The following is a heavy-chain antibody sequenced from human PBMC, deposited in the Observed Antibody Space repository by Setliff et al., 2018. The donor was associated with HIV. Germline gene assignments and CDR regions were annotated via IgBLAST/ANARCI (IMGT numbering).Heavy chain of an antibody. J-gene: IGHJ4*02. Sequence: SETLFLTCAVYGGSFSGYYWSWIRQPPGRGLEWIGRIYTSGSTNYNPSLRSRVTISEDTSKNQLSLKLSSVTAADTAVYYCARETYDYVWGTYRYRPRHFDYWGQGTLVTAPQ. V-gene: IGHV4-4*08. CDR1: GGSFSGYY. D-gene: IGHD3-16*02. CDR3: ARETYDYVWGTYRYRPRHFDY. CDR2: IYTSGST.